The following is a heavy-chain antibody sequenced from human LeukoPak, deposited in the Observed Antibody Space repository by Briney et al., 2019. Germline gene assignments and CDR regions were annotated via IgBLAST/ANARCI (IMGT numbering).Heavy chain of an antibody. CDR2: ISGSGGSA. CDR1: GFTSSSYA. Sequence: PGGSLRLSCAASGFTSSSYAMSWVRQAPGKGLEWVSGISGSGGSAYYADSVKGRFTISRDNSKNTLYLQVNSLRAEDTAVYYCAKVDYYDGSGYYYDAFDIWGQGAMVTVSS. D-gene: IGHD3-22*01. V-gene: IGHV3-23*01. J-gene: IGHJ3*02. CDR3: AKVDYYDGSGYYYDAFDI.